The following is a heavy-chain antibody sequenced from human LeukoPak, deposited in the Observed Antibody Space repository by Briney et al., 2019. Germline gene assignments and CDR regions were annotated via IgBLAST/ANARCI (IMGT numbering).Heavy chain of an antibody. V-gene: IGHV1-18*01. Sequence: GASVKVSCKASGYTFTSYGISWVRQAPGQGLEWMGWISAYNGSTNCAQKLEGRVTMTTDTSTSAAYMELRSLRSDDAAVYYCARDLSRYYDSSGTDYWGQGTVVTVSS. CDR2: ISAYNGST. D-gene: IGHD3-22*01. J-gene: IGHJ4*02. CDR3: ARDLSRYYDSSGTDY. CDR1: GYTFTSYG.